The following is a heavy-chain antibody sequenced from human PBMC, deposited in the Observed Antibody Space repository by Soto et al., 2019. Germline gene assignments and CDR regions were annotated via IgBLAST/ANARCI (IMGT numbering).Heavy chain of an antibody. CDR2: IIPIFGTA. Sequence: QVQLVQSGAEVKKPGSSVKVSCKASGGTFSSYAISWVRQAPGQGLEWMGGIIPIFGTANYAQKFQGRVTITADESQGPAYMGVDRPGTGDPAGYYWARSEIGTFAPRGQGTLVPV. D-gene: IGHD1-26*01. CDR1: GGTFSSYA. J-gene: IGHJ5*02. V-gene: IGHV1-69*12. CDR3: ARSEIGTFAP.